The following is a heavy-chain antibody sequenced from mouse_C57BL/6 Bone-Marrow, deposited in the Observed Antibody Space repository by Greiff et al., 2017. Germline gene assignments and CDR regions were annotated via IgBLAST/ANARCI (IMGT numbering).Heavy chain of an antibody. CDR1: GYTFTSYW. J-gene: IGHJ2*01. CDR3: ARSFFTTVDY. V-gene: IGHV1-64*01. Sequence: QVHVKQSGAELVKPGASVKLSCKASGYTFTSYWMHWVKQRPGQGLEWIGMIHPNSGSTNYNEKFKSKATLTVDKSSSTAYMQLSSLTSEDSAVYYCARSFFTTVDYWGQGTTLTVSS. CDR2: IHPNSGST. D-gene: IGHD1-1*01.